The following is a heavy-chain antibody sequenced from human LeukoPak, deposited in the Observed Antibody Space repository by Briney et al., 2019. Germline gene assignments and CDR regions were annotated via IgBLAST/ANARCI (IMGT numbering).Heavy chain of an antibody. CDR1: GYTFTGYY. CDR3: ARDSVPRGFGELSDITEAEYFQH. V-gene: IGHV1-2*02. Sequence: GASVKVSCKASGYTFTGYYMHWVRQAPGQGLEWMGWINPNSGGTNYAQKFQGRVTMTRDTSISTAYMELSRLRSDDTAVYYCARDSVPRGFGELSDITEAEYFQHWGQGTLVTVSS. D-gene: IGHD3-10*01. J-gene: IGHJ1*01. CDR2: INPNSGGT.